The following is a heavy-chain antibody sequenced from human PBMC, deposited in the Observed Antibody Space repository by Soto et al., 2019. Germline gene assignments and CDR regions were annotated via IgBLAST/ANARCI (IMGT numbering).Heavy chain of an antibody. Sequence: QVQLVQSGAEVKKPGSSVKVSCKASGGTFSSYAISWVRQAPGQGLEWMGGIIPIFGTANYAQKFQGRVTITADESTSTAYMELSSRRSEDTAVYYCAREMGLEPIKAYYYCGMDVWGQGTTVTVSS. V-gene: IGHV1-69*12. J-gene: IGHJ6*02. CDR3: AREMGLEPIKAYYYCGMDV. CDR2: IIPIFGTA. D-gene: IGHD1-1*01. CDR1: GGTFSSYA.